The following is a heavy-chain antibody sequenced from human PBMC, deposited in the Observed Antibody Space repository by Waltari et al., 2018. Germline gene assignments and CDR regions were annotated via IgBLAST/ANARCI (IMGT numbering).Heavy chain of an antibody. CDR2: IGYDGGKK. CDR3: TRGDGWSAAGTYWFDP. V-gene: IGHV3-33*01. Sequence: QVHLVESGGGVVQPGTSMRLSCAASGFSFSASAIRWVRQAQGQGVEWVAVIGYDGGKKYYADAVKGRFTVSRDNAKSMSSLQMNSLRAEDTAMYFCTRGDGWSAAGTYWFDPWGQGTLVTVSS. CDR1: GFSFSASA. J-gene: IGHJ5*02. D-gene: IGHD6-13*01.